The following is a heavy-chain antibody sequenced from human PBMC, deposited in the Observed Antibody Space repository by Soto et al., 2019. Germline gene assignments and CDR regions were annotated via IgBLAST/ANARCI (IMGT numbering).Heavy chain of an antibody. Sequence: GGSLRLSCAASGFTFSSYGMHWVRQAPGKGLVWVSRINNDGSSTSYADSVKGRFTISRDNAKSTLYLEMRSLRAEDTAVYYCARDPLIGDTDYGLDVWGQGTTVTVSS. D-gene: IGHD2-21*01. CDR2: INNDGSST. CDR3: ARDPLIGDTDYGLDV. V-gene: IGHV3-74*01. J-gene: IGHJ6*02. CDR1: GFTFSSYG.